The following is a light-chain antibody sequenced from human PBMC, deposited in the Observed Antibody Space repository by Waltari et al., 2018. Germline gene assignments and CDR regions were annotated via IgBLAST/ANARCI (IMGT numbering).Light chain of an antibody. CDR3: QQYDNYWT. V-gene: IGKV1-5*03. J-gene: IGKJ1*01. Sequence: DIQMTKSPSTLSASVVDRVTITCRAIQSITNWLAWYQQKPGKAPKLLIYKASNLESGVPSRFSGSGSGTEFTLTISSLQPDDFATYYCQQYDNYWTFGQGTKVEIK. CDR1: QSITNW. CDR2: KAS.